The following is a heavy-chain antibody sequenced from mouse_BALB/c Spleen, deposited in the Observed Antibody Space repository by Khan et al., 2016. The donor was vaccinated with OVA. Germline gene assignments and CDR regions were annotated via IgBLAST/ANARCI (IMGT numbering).Heavy chain of an antibody. CDR1: GFTFSSFA. CDR2: ISTGGHYT. J-gene: IGHJ4*01. CDR3: AISLFDYYAIDY. Sequence: EVELVESGGGVVKPGGSLKLSCSASGFTFSSFAMSWVRQTPEKRLEWVATISTGGHYTFYPDSVKGRFTTSRDNARKTLYLQMSSLRSVVTAMYYCAISLFDYYAIDYWVQGTSFTVSS. V-gene: IGHV5-9-3*01.